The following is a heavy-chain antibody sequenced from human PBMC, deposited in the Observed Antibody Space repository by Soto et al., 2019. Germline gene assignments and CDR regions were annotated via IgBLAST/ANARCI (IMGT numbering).Heavy chain of an antibody. CDR3: ARVDSSGSYFDS. CDR1: GGSISSYY. CDR2: IYYTGST. Sequence: QVQLQESGPGLVKPSETLSLTCTVSGGSISSYYWSWIRQPPGKGLEWIAYIYYTGSTNYNPSLKSRVTLSADTSTNQFSLKLSSVTAADTAMYYCARVDSSGSYFDSWGQGTLVTVSS. J-gene: IGHJ4*02. V-gene: IGHV4-59*01. D-gene: IGHD3-22*01.